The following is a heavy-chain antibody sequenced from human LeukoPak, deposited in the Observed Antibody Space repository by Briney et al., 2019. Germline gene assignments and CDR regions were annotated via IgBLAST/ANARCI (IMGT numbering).Heavy chain of an antibody. J-gene: IGHJ4*02. CDR3: ARGTMNLDY. D-gene: IGHD1-1*01. CDR2: INPYSGDT. CDR1: GYSFTGYY. V-gene: IGHV1-2*02. Sequence: GASVKVSCKASGYSFTGYYMHWVRQAPGQGLEWMAWINPYSGDTVYAQKFQGRVTMTRDTSITTAYMELRSLRSGDTAVYYCARGTMNLDYWGQGTLVTVSP.